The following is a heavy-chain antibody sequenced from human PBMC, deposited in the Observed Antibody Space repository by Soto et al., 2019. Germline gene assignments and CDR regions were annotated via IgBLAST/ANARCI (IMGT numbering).Heavy chain of an antibody. J-gene: IGHJ5*02. CDR2: INPNSGGT. CDR1: GYTFTGYY. V-gene: IGHV1-2*04. D-gene: IGHD2-15*01. CDR3: ARGPTVYCSGGSCYSGYNWFDP. Sequence: ASVKVSCKASGYTFTGYYMHWVRQAPGQGLEWMGWINPNSGGTNYAQKFQGWVTMTRDTSISTAYMELSRLRSDDTAVYYCARGPTVYCSGGSCYSGYNWFDPWGQGTLVTVSS.